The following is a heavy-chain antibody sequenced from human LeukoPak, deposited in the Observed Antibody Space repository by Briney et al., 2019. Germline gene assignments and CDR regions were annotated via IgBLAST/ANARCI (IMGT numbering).Heavy chain of an antibody. CDR2: MYYSGST. CDR3: ARPYYYDSRIDP. D-gene: IGHD3-22*01. V-gene: IGHV4-30-4*01. J-gene: IGHJ5*02. Sequence: SQTLSLTCTVSGGSISSGDYYWSWIRQPPGKGLEWIAYMYYSGSTYYNPSLKSQVTMSADTSKNQLSLKLSSVTAADTAVYYCARPYYYDSRIDPWGQGILVTVSS. CDR1: GGSISSGDYY.